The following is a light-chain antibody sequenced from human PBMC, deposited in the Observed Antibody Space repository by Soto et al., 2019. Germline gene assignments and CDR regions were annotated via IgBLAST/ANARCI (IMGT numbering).Light chain of an antibody. CDR2: GNS. J-gene: IGLJ1*01. CDR3: QSYDSSLSGYV. V-gene: IGLV1-40*01. Sequence: QSVLTQPPSVSGAPGQRVTISCTGSSSNIGAGYDVHRYHQLPGTAPKLVIYGNSNRPSGVPDRFSGSKSGTSASLAITGLQAEDEADYYCQSYDSSLSGYVFGTGTKVTVL. CDR1: SSNIGAGYD.